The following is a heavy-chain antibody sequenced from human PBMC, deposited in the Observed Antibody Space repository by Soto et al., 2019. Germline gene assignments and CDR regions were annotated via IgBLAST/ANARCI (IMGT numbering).Heavy chain of an antibody. Sequence: SETLSLTCAVYGGSFSGYYWSWIRQPPGKGLEWIGEINHSGSTNYNPSLKSRVTISVDTSKNQFSLKLSSVTAADTAVYYCARTGSAVAGNALDYWGQGTLVTSPQ. CDR2: INHSGST. CDR1: GGSFSGYY. CDR3: ARTGSAVAGNALDY. D-gene: IGHD6-19*01. J-gene: IGHJ4*02. V-gene: IGHV4-34*01.